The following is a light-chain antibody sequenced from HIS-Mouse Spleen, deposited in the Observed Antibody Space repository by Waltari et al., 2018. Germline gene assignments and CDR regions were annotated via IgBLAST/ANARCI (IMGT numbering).Light chain of an antibody. CDR3: YSTDSSGNHRV. V-gene: IGLV3-10*01. Sequence: SYELTQPPSVSVSPGQPARTTCSCDALPQKYASWYQQKSGQAPVLVIYEDSKRPSGIPERFSGSSSGTMATLTISGAQVEDEADYYCYSTDSSGNHRVFGGGTKLTVL. CDR1: ALPQKY. CDR2: EDS. J-gene: IGLJ2*01.